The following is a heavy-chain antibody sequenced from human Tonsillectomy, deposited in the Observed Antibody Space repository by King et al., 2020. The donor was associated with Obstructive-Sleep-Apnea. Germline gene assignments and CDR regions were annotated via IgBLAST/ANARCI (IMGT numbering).Heavy chain of an antibody. Sequence: VQLVESGGGLVQPGRSLRLSCAASGFTFDDYAMHWVRQAPGKGLEWVSGINWNGDSIGYADSVKGRLTISRDNAKNSLYLQMNSVRAEDTALYYCAKVMRQWLMFYFDYGGQGTLVTVSS. CDR3: AKVMRQWLMFYFDY. J-gene: IGHJ4*02. V-gene: IGHV3-9*01. CDR1: GFTFDDYA. CDR2: INWNGDSI. D-gene: IGHD6-19*01.